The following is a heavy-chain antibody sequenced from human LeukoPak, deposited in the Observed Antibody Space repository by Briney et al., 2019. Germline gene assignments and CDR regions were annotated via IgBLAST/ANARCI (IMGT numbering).Heavy chain of an antibody. D-gene: IGHD2-21*01. CDR1: GFTFDTYN. V-gene: IGHV3-21*01. CDR3: ARYSEVYYYVDV. CDR2: IRSYSSYI. Sequence: GGSLRLSCATSGFTFDTYNFNWVRQAPGKGLEWVATIRSYSSYIHYADSVKGRFIISRDDAKKSMYLQMNSLRVEDTAVYFCARYSEVYYYVDVWGTGTTVTVSS. J-gene: IGHJ6*03.